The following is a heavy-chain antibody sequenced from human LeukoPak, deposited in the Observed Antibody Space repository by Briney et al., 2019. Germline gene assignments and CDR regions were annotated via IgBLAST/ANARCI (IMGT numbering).Heavy chain of an antibody. CDR3: ARRRVGTTFYYYYYMDV. CDR2: IYYSGST. J-gene: IGHJ6*03. CDR1: GGSFSGYY. V-gene: IGHV4-59*12. D-gene: IGHD1-26*01. Sequence: SETLSLTCAVYGGSFSGYYWSWIRQPPGKGLEWIGYIYYSGSTNYNPSLKSRVTISVDTSKNQFSLKLSSVTAADTAMYYCARRRVGTTFYYYYYMDVWGKGTTVTISS.